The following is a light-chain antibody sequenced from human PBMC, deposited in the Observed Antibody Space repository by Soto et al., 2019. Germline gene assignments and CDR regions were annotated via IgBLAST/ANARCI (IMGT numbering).Light chain of an antibody. CDR1: SSY. CDR2: GAS. J-gene: IGKJ4*01. CDR3: QQYGSSPLT. Sequence: SSYLAWYQQKPGQAPRLLIYGASSRATGIPDRFSGSGPGTDFTLTISRLEPEDFAVYYCQQYGSSPLTFGGGTKVDIK. V-gene: IGKV3-20*01.